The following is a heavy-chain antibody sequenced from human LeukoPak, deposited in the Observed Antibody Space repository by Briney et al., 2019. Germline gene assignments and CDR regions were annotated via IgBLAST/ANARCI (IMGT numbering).Heavy chain of an antibody. CDR3: FSERETAYDIHADY. J-gene: IGHJ4*02. CDR2: INPNSGGT. V-gene: IGHV1-2*02. CDR1: GYTFTGYY. Sequence: AASLKVSCKASGYTFTGYYMHWVRQAPGQGLEWMGWINPNSGGTNYAQKFQGRVTMTRDTSISTAYMELSRLRSDDTAVYYFFSERETAYDIHADYWGQGTLVTVSS. D-gene: IGHD3-9*01.